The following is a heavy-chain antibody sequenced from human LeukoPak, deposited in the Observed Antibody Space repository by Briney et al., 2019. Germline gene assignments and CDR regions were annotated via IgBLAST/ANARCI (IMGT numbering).Heavy chain of an antibody. J-gene: IGHJ4*02. CDR2: IYSSGST. CDR3: ARHLGVGATPVDY. V-gene: IGHV4-59*08. Sequence: SETLSLTCTVSGGSISSYYWSWIRQPPGKGLEWIGYIYSSGSTNYNPSLKSRVTISVASPKNQFSLKVRFVIAADTAVYYCARHLGVGATPVDYWGQGTLVTVSS. D-gene: IGHD1-26*01. CDR1: GGSISSYY.